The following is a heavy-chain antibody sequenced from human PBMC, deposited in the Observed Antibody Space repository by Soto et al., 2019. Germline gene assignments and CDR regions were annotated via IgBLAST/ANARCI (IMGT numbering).Heavy chain of an antibody. J-gene: IGHJ4*02. V-gene: IGHV4-59*08. CDR2: IYYSGST. CDR1: GGSISSYY. CDR3: ARLPRNCSGGSCYTAV. D-gene: IGHD2-15*01. Sequence: LSLTCTVSGGSISSYYWSWIRQPPGKGLEWIGYIYYSGSTNYNPSLKSRVTISVDTSKNQFSLKLSSVTAADTAVYYCARLPRNCSGGSCYTAVWGQGTLVTVSS.